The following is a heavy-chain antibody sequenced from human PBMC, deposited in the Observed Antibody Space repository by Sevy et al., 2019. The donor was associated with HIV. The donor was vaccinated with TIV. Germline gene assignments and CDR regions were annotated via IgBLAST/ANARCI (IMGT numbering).Heavy chain of an antibody. CDR2: IYYSGST. CDR1: GGSINTYY. J-gene: IGHJ4*02. V-gene: IGHV4-59*01. D-gene: IGHD1-26*01. CDR3: ARYYSGTYRPYFDY. Sequence: SETPSLTCTVSGGSINTYYWSWIRQPPGKGLEWIGNIYYSGSTLYNPSLKSRVTISVDTSKNEFSLELRSVTPADTAVYYCARYYSGTYRPYFDYWGQGILVTVSS.